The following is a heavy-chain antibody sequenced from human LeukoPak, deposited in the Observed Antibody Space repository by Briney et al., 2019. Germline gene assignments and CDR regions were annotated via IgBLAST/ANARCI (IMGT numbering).Heavy chain of an antibody. V-gene: IGHV3-21*01. J-gene: IGHJ3*01. CDR3: ARDRGRNYYGDH. CDR2: ISSSSSYI. CDR1: GFTFSSYS. D-gene: IGHD4-17*01. Sequence: PGGSLRLSCAASGFTFSSYSMNWVRQAPGKGLEWVSSISSSSSYIYYADSVKGRFTISRDNAKNSLYLQMNSLRAEDTAVYYCARDRGRNYYGDHWGQGTMVTVSS.